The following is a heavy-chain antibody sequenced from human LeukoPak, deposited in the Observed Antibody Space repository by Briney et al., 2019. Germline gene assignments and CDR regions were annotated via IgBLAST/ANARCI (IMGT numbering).Heavy chain of an antibody. Sequence: GGSLRLSCAASGFTFSSYWMTWVRQAPGKGLEWVAYMKQDGSEIYYVDSVKGRFTISRDNASNSLYLQMNSLRAEDTALYYCARLFYVTDYWGQGTLVTVSS. D-gene: IGHD3-16*01. V-gene: IGHV3-7*01. J-gene: IGHJ4*02. CDR2: MKQDGSEI. CDR1: GFTFSSYW. CDR3: ARLFYVTDY.